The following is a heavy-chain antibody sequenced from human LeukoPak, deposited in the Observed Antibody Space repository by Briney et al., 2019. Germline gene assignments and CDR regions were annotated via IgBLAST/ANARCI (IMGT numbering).Heavy chain of an antibody. D-gene: IGHD6-13*01. Sequence: ASVKVSCKASGFTFTSYDVNWVRQATGQGLEWMGWMNPNSGNTGYAQKFQGRVTMTRDTSTSTVYMELSSLRSEDTAVYYCARAYSSSWYGCYWGQGTLVTVSS. CDR1: GFTFTSYD. J-gene: IGHJ4*02. CDR3: ARAYSSSWYGCY. V-gene: IGHV1-8*01. CDR2: MNPNSGNT.